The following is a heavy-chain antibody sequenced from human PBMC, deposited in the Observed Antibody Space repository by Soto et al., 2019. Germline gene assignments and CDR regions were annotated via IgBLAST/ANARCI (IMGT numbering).Heavy chain of an antibody. CDR3: ARVGDKLPQSMSYYYYGMDV. J-gene: IGHJ6*02. V-gene: IGHV3-30-3*01. CDR1: GFTFSSYA. D-gene: IGHD1-7*01. Sequence: GGSLRLSCAASGFTFSSYAMHWVRQAPGKGLEWVAVISYDGSNKYYADSVKGRFTISRDNSKNTLYLQMNSLRAEDTAVYYCARVGDKLPQSMSYYYYGMDVWGQGTTVTV. CDR2: ISYDGSNK.